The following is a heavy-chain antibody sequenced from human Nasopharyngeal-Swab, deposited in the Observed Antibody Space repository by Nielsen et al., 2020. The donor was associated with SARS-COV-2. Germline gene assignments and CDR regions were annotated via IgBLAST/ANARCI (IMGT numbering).Heavy chain of an antibody. CDR1: GFTFSSYA. J-gene: IGHJ4*02. V-gene: IGHV3-23*01. CDR3: AKGGSGSYPSDY. D-gene: IGHD1-26*01. Sequence: ETLSLTCAASGFTFSSYAMSWVRQAPGKGLEWVSAISGSGGSTYYADSVKGRFTISRDNSKNTLYLQMNSLRAEDTAVYYCAKGGSGSYPSDYWGQGTLVTVSS. CDR2: ISGSGGST.